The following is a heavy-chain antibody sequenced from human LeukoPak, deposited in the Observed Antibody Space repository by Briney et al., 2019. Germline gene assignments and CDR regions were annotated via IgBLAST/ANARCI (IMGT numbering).Heavy chain of an antibody. J-gene: IGHJ3*02. Sequence: ASVKVSCKASGGTFSSYAISWVRQAPGQGLEWMGGIIPIFGTANYAQKFQGRVTITTDESTSTAYMELSSLRSEDTAVYYCARGGSARPATGGAFGILGQGTMVTVSS. CDR2: IIPIFGTA. D-gene: IGHD6-6*01. CDR3: ARGGSARPATGGAFGI. CDR1: GGTFSSYA. V-gene: IGHV1-69*05.